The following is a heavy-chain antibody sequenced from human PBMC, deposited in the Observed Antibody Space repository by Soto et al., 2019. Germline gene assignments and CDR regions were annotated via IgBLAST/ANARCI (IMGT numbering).Heavy chain of an antibody. CDR1: GYKFTSSW. J-gene: IGHJ5*02. Sequence: XEFVKISYRTSGYKFTSSWIAWVRENPGKGLEWMGIIFPSDSDTRYSPSFQGQVTISADRSTSTVFLQWASLKASDTAVYFCARKDKSGYFNWFDPWGQGTLVTVSS. CDR2: IFPSDSDT. CDR3: ARKDKSGYFNWFDP. D-gene: IGHD3-22*01. V-gene: IGHV5-51*01.